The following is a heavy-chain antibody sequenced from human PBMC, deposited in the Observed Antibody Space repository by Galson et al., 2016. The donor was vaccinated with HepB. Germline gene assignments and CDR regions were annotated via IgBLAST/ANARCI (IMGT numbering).Heavy chain of an antibody. CDR2: IWYDGSKK. Sequence: SLRLSCAASGFTLSSYGMHWVRQAPGKGLEWVAVIWYDGSKKQYADSVKGRLTISRDNSKNTVYLQMNSLRPEDTAVYYCARELWQNNILTGQIFYYFGMDVWGQGTTVTVPS. J-gene: IGHJ6*02. D-gene: IGHD3-9*01. CDR1: GFTLSSYG. V-gene: IGHV3-33*01. CDR3: ARELWQNNILTGQIFYYFGMDV.